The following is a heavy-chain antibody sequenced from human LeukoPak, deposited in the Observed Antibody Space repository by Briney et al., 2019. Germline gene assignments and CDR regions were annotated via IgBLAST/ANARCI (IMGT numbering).Heavy chain of an antibody. J-gene: IGHJ5*02. V-gene: IGHV3-21*04. CDR2: ISSSGSYI. CDR1: GFTFSTYS. Sequence: TGGSLGLSCAASGFTFSTYSMNWVRQAPGKGLEWVSSISSSGSYIYYADSAKGRFTISRDNARNSLFLQMNSLRAGDTAVYYCARVSNPWGQGILVTVSS. CDR3: ARVSNP.